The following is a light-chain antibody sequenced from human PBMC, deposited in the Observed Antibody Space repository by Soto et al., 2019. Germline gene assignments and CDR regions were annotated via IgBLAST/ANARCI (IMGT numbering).Light chain of an antibody. CDR2: GAS. CDR1: QSVGKY. CDR3: QQYHTWPIT. V-gene: IGKV3-15*01. Sequence: EIVLTQSPATLSLSPGERATLSCRASQSVGKYLVWYQQKPGQAPRLLISGASTGATGIPARFSGSGSGTEFTLTISSLQSEDCAIYYCQQYHTWPITFGGGTKVDIK. J-gene: IGKJ4*01.